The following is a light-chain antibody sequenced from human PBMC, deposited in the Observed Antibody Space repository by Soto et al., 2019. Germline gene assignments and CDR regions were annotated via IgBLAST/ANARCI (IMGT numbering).Light chain of an antibody. CDR1: QTVRNNY. CDR2: DAS. CDR3: QLFRSYGLT. Sequence: EFVLTQSPGTLSLSPGEIATLSCRASQTVRNNYLAWYQQRPGQAPRLLIYDASSRATGIPDRFSGGGSGTDFTLTISRLESGGFAVYFSQLFRSYGLTVGGGPEVQIK. J-gene: IGKJ4*01. V-gene: IGKV3-20*01.